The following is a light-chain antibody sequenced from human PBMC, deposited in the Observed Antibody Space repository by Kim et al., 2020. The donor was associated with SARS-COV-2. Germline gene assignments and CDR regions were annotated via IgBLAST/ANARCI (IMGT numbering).Light chain of an antibody. CDR2: TNN. J-gene: IGLJ3*02. CDR3: AVWDDRLNGPV. Sequence: GQRVSISCSGSTSNIGSNTVNWYQQLPGTAPKLLIYTNNQRPSGVPDRFSGSKSGTSASLAISGLQSEDEADYYCAVWDDRLNGPVFGGGTQLTVL. V-gene: IGLV1-44*01. CDR1: TSNIGSNT.